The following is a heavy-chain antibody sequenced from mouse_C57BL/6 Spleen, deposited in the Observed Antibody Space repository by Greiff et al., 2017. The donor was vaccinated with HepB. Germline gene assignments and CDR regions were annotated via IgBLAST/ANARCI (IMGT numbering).Heavy chain of an antibody. CDR2: ISNLAYSI. CDR1: GFTFSDYG. D-gene: IGHD1-1*01. V-gene: IGHV5-15*04. J-gene: IGHJ1*03. CDR3: ARHPSYYGSSYWYFDV. Sequence: EVKLVESGGGLVQPGGSLKLSCAASGFTFSDYGMAWVRQAPRKGPEWVAFISNLAYSIYYADTVTGRFTISRENAKNTLYLEMSSLRSEDTAMYYCARHPSYYGSSYWYFDVWGTGTTVTVSS.